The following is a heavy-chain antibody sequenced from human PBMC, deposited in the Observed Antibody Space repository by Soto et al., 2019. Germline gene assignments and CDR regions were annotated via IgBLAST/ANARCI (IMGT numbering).Heavy chain of an antibody. CDR2: IYRDGTT. V-gene: IGHV3-53*04. Sequence: GGSLRLSCVASGFIVSKKYMSWVRQAPGQGLEWVSIIYRDGTTYYADSVKGRFTISRHDSENTLFLQMNSLRTEDTAVYYCATDSSGYLAEFSFWGQGIMVTVSS. J-gene: IGHJ3*01. D-gene: IGHD3-22*01. CDR3: ATDSSGYLAEFSF. CDR1: GFIVSKKY.